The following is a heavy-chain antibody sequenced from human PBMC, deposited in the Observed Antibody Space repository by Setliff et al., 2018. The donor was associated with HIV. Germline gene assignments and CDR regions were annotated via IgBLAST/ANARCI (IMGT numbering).Heavy chain of an antibody. CDR2: IYYRGNT. CDR3: ARHYGAVKSVVTVVAKYFPH. J-gene: IGHJ1*01. V-gene: IGHV4-39*01. Sequence: SETLSLTCNVSGGSIRSSSYYWGWIRQPPGKGLEWVGSIYYRGNTYYNPSLKSRVTISVDTSKNQFSLKLTSVTAADTAMYYCARHYGAVKSVVTVVAKYFPHWGQGTLVTVSS. D-gene: IGHD2-21*02. CDR1: GGSIRSSSYY.